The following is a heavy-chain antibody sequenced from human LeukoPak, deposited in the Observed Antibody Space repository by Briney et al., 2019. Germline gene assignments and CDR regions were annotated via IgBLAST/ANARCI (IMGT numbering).Heavy chain of an antibody. CDR3: ARYETLQPSYGMDV. CDR1: GGSFSGYH. J-gene: IGHJ6*02. CDR2: INHSGST. D-gene: IGHD4-11*01. V-gene: IGHV4-34*01. Sequence: SETLSLTCAVYGGSFSGYHWSWIRQPPGKGLEWIGEINHSGSTNYNPSLKSRVTISVDTSKNQFSLKLSSVTAADTAVYYCARYETLQPSYGMDVWGQGTTVTVSS.